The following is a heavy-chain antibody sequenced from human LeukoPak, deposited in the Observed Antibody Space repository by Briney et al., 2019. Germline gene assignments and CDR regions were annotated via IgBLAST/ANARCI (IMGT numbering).Heavy chain of an antibody. J-gene: IGHJ4*02. D-gene: IGHD2-8*01. V-gene: IGHV3-23*01. CDR3: AGVYCTNGVCYTPFDY. Sequence: GGTLRLTCAASGFTFTNYGMIWVRQAPGWGLEWVSAISGSGRSTYYADSVKGRFTISRDNSKNTLYLQMNSLRAEDTAVYYCAGVYCTNGVCYTPFDYWGQGTLVTVSS. CDR1: GFTFTNYG. CDR2: ISGSGRST.